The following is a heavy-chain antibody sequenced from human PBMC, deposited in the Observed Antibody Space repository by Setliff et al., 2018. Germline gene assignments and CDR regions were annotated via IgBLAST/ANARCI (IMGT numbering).Heavy chain of an antibody. V-gene: IGHV1-18*01. CDR3: ARRSGDRGMTTGWPDDFDY. Sequence: ASVKVSCKTSGFRFTNFGFSWVRQAPGQGLEWMGWISTRNDDTGYAQKFKGRVTLATDTSTNTAYMELRSLRSDDTAVYYCARRSGDRGMTTGWPDDFDYWGRGTLVTVSS. CDR1: GFRFTNFG. J-gene: IGHJ4*01. D-gene: IGHD4-17*01. CDR2: ISTRNDDT.